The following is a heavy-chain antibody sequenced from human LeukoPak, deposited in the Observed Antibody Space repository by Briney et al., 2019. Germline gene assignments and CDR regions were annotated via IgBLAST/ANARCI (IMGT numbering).Heavy chain of an antibody. CDR1: GFTFSSYG. CDR2: ISYDGSNK. Sequence: PGGSLRLSCAASGFTFSSYGMHWVRQAPGKGLEWVAVISYDGSNKYYADSVKGRFTISRDNSKNTLYLQMNSLRAEDTAVYYCAKGDSSGYEPEDAFDIWGQGTMVTVSS. J-gene: IGHJ3*02. CDR3: AKGDSSGYEPEDAFDI. D-gene: IGHD3-22*01. V-gene: IGHV3-30*18.